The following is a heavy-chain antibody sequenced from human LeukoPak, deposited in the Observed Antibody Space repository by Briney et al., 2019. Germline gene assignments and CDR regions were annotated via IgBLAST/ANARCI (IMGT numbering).Heavy chain of an antibody. CDR2: IYSGGST. D-gene: IGHD2-8*01. V-gene: IGHV3-53*01. CDR1: GFTVSSNY. CDR3: ARLNGDDAFDI. Sequence: GGPLRLSCAASGFTVSSNYMSWVRQAPGKGLEWVSVIYSGGSTYYADSVKGRFTISRDNSKNTLYLQMNSLRAEDTAVYYCARLNGDDAFDIWGQGTMVTVSS. J-gene: IGHJ3*02.